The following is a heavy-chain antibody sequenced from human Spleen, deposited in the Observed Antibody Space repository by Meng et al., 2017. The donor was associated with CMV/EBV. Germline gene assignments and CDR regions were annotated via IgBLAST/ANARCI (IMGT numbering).Heavy chain of an antibody. CDR3: ARPYYGSGSFEH. Sequence: QTPGYTFSGYHIPWVRQAPGRGLEWMGWISPHGGGTKYSQRFQGRVTMTTDTSISTAYMELPRLRSDDTAIYYCARPYYGSGSFEHWGQGTLVTVSS. V-gene: IGHV1-2*02. J-gene: IGHJ4*02. CDR2: ISPHGGGT. D-gene: IGHD3-10*01. CDR1: GYTFSGYH.